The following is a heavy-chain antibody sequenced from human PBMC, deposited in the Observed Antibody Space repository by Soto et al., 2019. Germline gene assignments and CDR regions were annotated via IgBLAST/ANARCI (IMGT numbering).Heavy chain of an antibody. CDR3: ARDHCSGGSCYGDAAARSYYGMDV. J-gene: IGHJ6*02. Sequence: QVQLVQSGAEVKKPGSSVKVSCKASGGTFSSYAISWVRQAPGQGLEWMGGIIPIFGTANYAQKFQGRVTITADESTSTAYMELSSLRSEDTAVYYCARDHCSGGSCYGDAAARSYYGMDVWGQGPTVTVSS. CDR2: IIPIFGTA. CDR1: GGTFSSYA. V-gene: IGHV1-69*12. D-gene: IGHD2-15*01.